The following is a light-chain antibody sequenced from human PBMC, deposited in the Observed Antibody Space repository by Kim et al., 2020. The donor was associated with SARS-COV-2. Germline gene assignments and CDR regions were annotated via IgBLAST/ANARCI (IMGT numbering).Light chain of an antibody. V-gene: IGKV1-5*03. CDR1: QSISSW. CDR3: QQYNSSPLT. J-gene: IGKJ4*01. CDR2: KAS. Sequence: DIQMTQSPSTLSASVGDRVTITCRASQSISSWLAWYQQKPGKAPKLLIYKASGLESGVTSRFSGRGSGTEFTLSISVLQPDDFATYYCQQYNSSPLTFGGGTKVDIK.